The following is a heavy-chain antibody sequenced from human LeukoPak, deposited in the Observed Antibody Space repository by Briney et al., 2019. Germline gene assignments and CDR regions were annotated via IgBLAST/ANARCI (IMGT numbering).Heavy chain of an antibody. J-gene: IGHJ4*02. CDR2: IKEDGSEK. D-gene: IGHD4-17*01. Sequence: PGGSLRLSCAASGFTFSSYAMSWVRQAPGKGLEWVANIKEDGSEKYYVDSVKGRFTISRDNAKNSLYLQMNSLRAEDTAVYYCARESSYGEHDYWGQGILVTVSS. V-gene: IGHV3-7*01. CDR3: ARESSYGEHDY. CDR1: GFTFSSYA.